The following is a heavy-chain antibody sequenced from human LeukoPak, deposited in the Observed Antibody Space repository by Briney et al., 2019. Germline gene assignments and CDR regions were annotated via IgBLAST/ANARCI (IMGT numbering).Heavy chain of an antibody. J-gene: IGHJ4*02. CDR1: GGSISSGGYY. V-gene: IGHV4-31*09. CDR2: IYYSGST. Sequence: SETLSLTCTVSGGSISSGGYYWSWIRQHPGKGLEWIGYIYYSGSTYYNPSLKSRVTISIDKSKNQFFLNLSSVTAADTAVYYCAGLVGRYSSGLYYYYFDYWGQGTLVTVSS. D-gene: IGHD3-22*01. CDR3: AGLVGRYSSGLYYYYFDY.